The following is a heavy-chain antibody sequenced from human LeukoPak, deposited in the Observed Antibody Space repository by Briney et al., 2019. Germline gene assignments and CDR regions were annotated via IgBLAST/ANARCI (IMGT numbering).Heavy chain of an antibody. D-gene: IGHD3-3*01. CDR3: ARDSFDFWSGYYVY. CDR2: ISGSGGST. V-gene: IGHV3-23*01. J-gene: IGHJ4*02. CDR1: GFTFSSYA. Sequence: GGSLRLSCAASGFTFSSYAMSWVRQAPGKGLEWVSAISGSGGSTYYADSVKGRFTISRDNSKNTLYLQMNSLRAEDTAVYYCARDSFDFWSGYYVYWGQGTLVTVSS.